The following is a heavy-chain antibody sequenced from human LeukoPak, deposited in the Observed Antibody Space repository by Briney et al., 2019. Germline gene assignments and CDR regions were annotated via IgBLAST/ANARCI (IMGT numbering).Heavy chain of an antibody. J-gene: IGHJ5*02. V-gene: IGHV3-30*09. CDR3: GGGYYYDSSGFTPSYP. Sequence: GGSLRLSCAASGFTFSSYAMHWVRQAPGKGLEWVAVISYDGSNKYYADSVKGRFAISRDNSKNTLYLQMNSLRAEDTAVYYCGGGYYYDSSGFTPSYPWGQGTLVTVSS. CDR2: ISYDGSNK. CDR1: GFTFSSYA. D-gene: IGHD3-22*01.